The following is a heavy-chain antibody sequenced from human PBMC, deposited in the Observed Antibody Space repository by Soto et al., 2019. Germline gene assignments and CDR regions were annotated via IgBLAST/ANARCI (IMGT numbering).Heavy chain of an antibody. CDR1: GVMFSNYA. D-gene: IGHD3-10*01. CDR2: ITGCGGGT. CDR3: AGDSGWPFVNFDK. V-gene: IGHV3-23*01. J-gene: IGHJ4*02. Sequence: GGSLRLSCAASGVMFSNYAMVWICHAQGRGMERVSAITGCGGGTYYADSVKGRVTASREVSKNKAFLQTNALRHAATAVEFFAGDSGWPFVNFDKWGQGTQVTVSS.